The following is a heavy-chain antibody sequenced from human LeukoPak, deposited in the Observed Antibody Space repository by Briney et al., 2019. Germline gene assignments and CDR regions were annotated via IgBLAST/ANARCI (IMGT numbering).Heavy chain of an antibody. V-gene: IGHV1-18*01. D-gene: IGHD2-2*03. CDR2: VSTYTGNT. Sequence: ASVKVSCKASVYSFFNTGITWVRQAPGQGPEWIGWVSTYTGNTNYAEKVQGRVTMTTDTSTDTAYMELRSLISDDTAVYYCGRDEDIPTYPNWIEAWGQGTLVTVSS. CDR3: GRDEDIPTYPNWIEA. J-gene: IGHJ5*02. CDR1: VYSFFNTG.